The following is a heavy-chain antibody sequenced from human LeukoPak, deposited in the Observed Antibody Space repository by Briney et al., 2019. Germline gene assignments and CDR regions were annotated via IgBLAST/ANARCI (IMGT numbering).Heavy chain of an antibody. D-gene: IGHD1-26*01. J-gene: IGHJ4*02. CDR3: ASSGSYRFDY. CDR2: ITASGTAM. CDR1: GFTFSSYS. Sequence: GGSLRLSCAASGFTFSSYSMNWFRQAPGKGLEWVSHITASGTAMFYADSVKGRFTISRDNAKNSLYLQMNSLRDEDTAVYYCASSGSYRFDYWGQGTLVTVSS. V-gene: IGHV3-48*02.